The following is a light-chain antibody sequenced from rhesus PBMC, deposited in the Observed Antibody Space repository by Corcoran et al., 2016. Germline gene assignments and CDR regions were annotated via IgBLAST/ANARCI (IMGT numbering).Light chain of an antibody. CDR2: AAS. V-gene: IGKV1S12*01. Sequence: DIQMTQSPSALSASLGDRVTISCRASQNIYSNLAWYQQKPGKAPKLLIYAASSLQTGIPSRFSGSGSGTDFTLTISSLQPEDSAAYYCQQYYDNPLTFGGGTKVELK. J-gene: IGKJ4*01. CDR3: QQYYDNPLT. CDR1: QNIYSN.